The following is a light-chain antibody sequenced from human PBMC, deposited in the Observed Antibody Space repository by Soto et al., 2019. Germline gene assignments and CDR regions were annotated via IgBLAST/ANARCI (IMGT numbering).Light chain of an antibody. J-gene: IGKJ5*01. CDR1: QSVNIN. CDR2: GSS. Sequence: EILMTQSPGTLSLSPGGRATLSCRASQSVNINLAWYQHKPGQSPRLLVYGSSTRATGLPARFSGRGSGTEFTLTISSLHFEDFAVYYCQQYNNWPHTFGQGTRLEIK. V-gene: IGKV3-15*01. CDR3: QQYNNWPHT.